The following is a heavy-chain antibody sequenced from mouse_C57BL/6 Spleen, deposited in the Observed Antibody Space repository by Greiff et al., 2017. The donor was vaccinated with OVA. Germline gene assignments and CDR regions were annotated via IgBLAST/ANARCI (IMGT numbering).Heavy chain of an antibody. CDR1: GFTFTTYP. D-gene: IGHD1-1*01. Sequence: VQLQQSGAELVKPGASLKMSCKASGFTFTTYPIEWMRQTHGKSLEWIGNFHPYNDDTKYKENLKGRVTFSVENAYSTVYLELSRLTSDDSAVYYCARRHYYYGSSYAMDYWGQGTSVTVSS. CDR3: ARRHYYYGSSYAMDY. V-gene: IGHV1-47*01. CDR2: FHPYNDDT. J-gene: IGHJ4*01.